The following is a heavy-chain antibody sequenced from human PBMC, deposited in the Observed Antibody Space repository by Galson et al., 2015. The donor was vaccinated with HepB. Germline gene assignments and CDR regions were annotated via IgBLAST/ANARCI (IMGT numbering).Heavy chain of an antibody. CDR2: IYYSGST. CDR3: ARAPQPNLLRGYGMDV. Sequence: TLSLTCTVSGGSISSGGYYWSWIRQHPGRGLEWIGYIYYSGSTYYNPSLKSRVTISVDTSKNQFSLKLSSVTAADTAVYYCARAPQPNLLRGYGMDVWGQGTTVTVSS. V-gene: IGHV4-31*03. J-gene: IGHJ6*02. D-gene: IGHD2-15*01. CDR1: GGSISSGGYY.